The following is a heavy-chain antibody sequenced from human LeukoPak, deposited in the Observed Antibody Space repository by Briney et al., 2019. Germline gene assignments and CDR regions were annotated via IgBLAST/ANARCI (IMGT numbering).Heavy chain of an antibody. J-gene: IGHJ4*02. Sequence: ASVKVSCKASGYTFTRYDINWVRQATGQGLEWMGWMNPNSGNTGYAQKFQGRVTITRNTSISTAYMELSSLRSEDTAVYYCAREDGVYGFDYWGQGTLVTVSS. CDR3: AREDGVYGFDY. D-gene: IGHD5/OR15-5a*01. CDR1: GYTFTRYD. V-gene: IGHV1-8*03. CDR2: MNPNSGNT.